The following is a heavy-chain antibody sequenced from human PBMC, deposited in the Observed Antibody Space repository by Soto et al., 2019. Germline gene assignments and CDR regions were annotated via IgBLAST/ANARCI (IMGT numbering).Heavy chain of an antibody. Sequence: SETLSLTCTVSCGSMNSHFWSWIRQPAGKGLEGIGHVHIRGLTTYNPSRRSRVTLSLDPPKNQLSLKLTSVTAADTAVYYCARINGGSTDFWGQGTLVTVSS. CDR3: ARINGGSTDF. V-gene: IGHV4-4*07. D-gene: IGHD2-15*01. CDR1: CGSMNSHF. CDR2: VHIRGLT. J-gene: IGHJ4*02.